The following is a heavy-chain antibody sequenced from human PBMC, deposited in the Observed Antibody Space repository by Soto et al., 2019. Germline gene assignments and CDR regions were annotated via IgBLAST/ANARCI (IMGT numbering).Heavy chain of an antibody. CDR3: ARGFDYRWVY. CDR1: GGSINTDYW. V-gene: IGHV4-4*02. J-gene: IGHJ4*02. Sequence: SETLSLTCAVSGGSINTDYWWSWVRQSPGKGLEWIGEIHHSVGTNYIQSLKSRVTMSLDKSNNQLSLKLSSVTAADTAVYHCARGFDYRWVYWGPGTLVTVSS. D-gene: IGHD3-16*01. CDR2: IHHSVGT.